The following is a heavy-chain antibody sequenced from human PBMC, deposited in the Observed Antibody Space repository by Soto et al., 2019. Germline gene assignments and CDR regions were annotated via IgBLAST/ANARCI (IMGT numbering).Heavy chain of an antibody. Sequence: XSLKVSCKASGGTFSSYAISWVRQAPGHGLEWMGGIIPFFGTANYAQKFQGRVTITADKSTSTAYMALSSLRSEDTAVHYCARDPPSSRAGYKASLHFDYWGQGTLVTGSS. CDR3: ARDPPSSRAGYKASLHFDY. J-gene: IGHJ4*02. V-gene: IGHV1-69*06. D-gene: IGHD5-18*01. CDR1: GGTFSSYA. CDR2: IIPFFGTA.